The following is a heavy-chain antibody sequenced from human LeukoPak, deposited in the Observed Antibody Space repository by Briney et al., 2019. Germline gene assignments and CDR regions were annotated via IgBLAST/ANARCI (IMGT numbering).Heavy chain of an antibody. J-gene: IGHJ4*02. CDR1: GGSISGYY. CDR2: IAYNGNP. Sequence: SETLSLTCNVSGGSISGYYWKWIRQPPGKGLEWVGYIAYNGNPNYSPTLKSRLTMSVDTSKNQFSLRLRSVTAADTAVYYCARAGTSGWYGEYWGQGTLVTVSS. CDR3: ARAGTSGWYGEY. D-gene: IGHD6-19*01. V-gene: IGHV4-59*01.